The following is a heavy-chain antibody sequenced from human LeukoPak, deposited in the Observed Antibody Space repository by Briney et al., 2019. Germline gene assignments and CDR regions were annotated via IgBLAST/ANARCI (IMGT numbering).Heavy chain of an antibody. CDR2: IWYDGRTK. D-gene: IGHD6-19*01. V-gene: IGHV3-33*01. Sequence: PGGSLRLSCAASGFTFSNYGMHWVCQAPGKGLEWVALIWYDGRTKFHADSVKGRFTISRDNSKNTLYLQMDSLRDEDTAVYYCAREWGRIAVAGGPGYWGQGTRVTVSS. J-gene: IGHJ4*02. CDR1: GFTFSNYG. CDR3: AREWGRIAVAGGPGY.